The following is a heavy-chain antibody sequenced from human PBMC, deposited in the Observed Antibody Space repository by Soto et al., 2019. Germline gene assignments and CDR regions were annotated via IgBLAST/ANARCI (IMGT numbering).Heavy chain of an antibody. Sequence: SVKVSCKASGGTFSSYAISWVRQAPGQGLEWMGGIIPIFGTANYAQKFQGRVTITADESTSTAYMELSSLRSEDTAVYYCARGSEMATNNFDYWGQGTLVTVSS. D-gene: IGHD5-12*01. J-gene: IGHJ4*02. CDR1: GGTFSSYA. CDR3: ARGSEMATNNFDY. CDR2: IIPIFGTA. V-gene: IGHV1-69*13.